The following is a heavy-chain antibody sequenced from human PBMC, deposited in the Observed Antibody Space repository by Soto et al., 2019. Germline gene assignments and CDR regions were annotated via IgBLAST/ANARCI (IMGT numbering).Heavy chain of an antibody. D-gene: IGHD7-27*01. Sequence: EVQLLESGGGLVQPGGSLRLSCVASGFTFSSNAMSWVRQAPGKGLEWVSHITSGSGGGTNYAASVKGRFTISRANAKTTLYMQMNSRRVEDTAVYYCGKGTWGAFDIWGHGTLVTVSS. V-gene: IGHV3-23*01. J-gene: IGHJ3*02. CDR2: ITSGSGGGT. CDR1: GFTFSSNA. CDR3: GKGTWGAFDI.